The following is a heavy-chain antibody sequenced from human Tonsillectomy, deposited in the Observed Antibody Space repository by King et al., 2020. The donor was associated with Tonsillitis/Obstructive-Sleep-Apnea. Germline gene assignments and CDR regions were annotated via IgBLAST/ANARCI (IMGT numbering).Heavy chain of an antibody. J-gene: IGHJ4*02. D-gene: IGHD2-15*01. Sequence: QLVQSGAEVKKHGESLKISCKGSGYSFTTYWIGWVRQMPGKGLEWMGIIYPGDSDIRYSPSFQGQVTFSADKSISTAYLQWTSLKASDTAMFYCARIPSYCSGNYYFDFWGEGTLVTVTS. CDR2: IYPGDSDI. CDR3: ARIPSYCSGNYYFDF. V-gene: IGHV5-51*01. CDR1: GYSFTTYW.